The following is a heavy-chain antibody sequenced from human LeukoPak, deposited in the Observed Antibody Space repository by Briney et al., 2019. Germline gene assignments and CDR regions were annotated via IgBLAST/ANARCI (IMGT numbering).Heavy chain of an antibody. CDR2: IYYSGST. D-gene: IGHD2-2*01. CDR1: GGSFSGYY. Sequence: SETLSLTCAVYGGSFSGYYWSWIRQPPGKGLEWIGYIYYSGSTNYNPSLKSRVTISVDTSKNQFSLKLSSVTAADTAVYYCARTDIVVVPAAMYYYYYGMDVWGQGTTVTVSS. CDR3: ARTDIVVVPAAMYYYYYGMDV. J-gene: IGHJ6*02. V-gene: IGHV4-59*01.